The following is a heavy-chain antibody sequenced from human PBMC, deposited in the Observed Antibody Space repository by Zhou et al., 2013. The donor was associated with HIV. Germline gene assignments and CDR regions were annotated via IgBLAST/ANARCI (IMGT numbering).Heavy chain of an antibody. D-gene: IGHD3-10*01. CDR1: GFTFSDYW. CDR3: ARDRRELLWFGEFSNWFDR. J-gene: IGHJ5*02. CDR2: ISQDGSEK. V-gene: IGHV3-7*01. Sequence: EVQLVESGGGLVQPGGSLRLSCAASGFTFSDYWMTWVRQAPGKGLEWVANISQDGSEKDYVDSVKGRFTISRDNAKNSLSLQMNSLRAEDTAVYYCARDRRELLWFGEFSNWFDRWGQGTLGHRSPQ.